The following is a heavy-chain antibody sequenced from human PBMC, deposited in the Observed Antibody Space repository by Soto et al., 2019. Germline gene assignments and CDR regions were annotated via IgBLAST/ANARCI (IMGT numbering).Heavy chain of an antibody. CDR3: VRGGDGSGSYWNNWFDP. Sequence: GGSLRLSCAASGFTFSDYYMSWIRQAPGKGLEWVSYISSSSSYTNYADSVKGRFTISRDNAKNSLYLQMNSLRAEDTAGYYCVRGGDGSGSYWNNWFDPWGQGTLVTVSS. J-gene: IGHJ5*02. V-gene: IGHV3-11*05. CDR2: ISSSSSYT. CDR1: GFTFSDYY. D-gene: IGHD3-10*01.